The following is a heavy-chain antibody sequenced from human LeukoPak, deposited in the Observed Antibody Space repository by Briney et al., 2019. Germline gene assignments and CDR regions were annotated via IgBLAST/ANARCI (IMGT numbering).Heavy chain of an antibody. Sequence: GGSLRLSCAASGFTFSSYAMPWVRQAPGKGLEYVSAISSNGGSTYYANSAKGRFTISRDNSKNTLYLQMGSLRAEDMAVYYCARVTSNDYYDSNYFDYWAREPWSPSPQ. CDR2: ISSNGGST. D-gene: IGHD3-22*01. V-gene: IGHV3-64*01. J-gene: IGHJ4*02. CDR3: ARVTSNDYYDSNYFDY. CDR1: GFTFSSYA.